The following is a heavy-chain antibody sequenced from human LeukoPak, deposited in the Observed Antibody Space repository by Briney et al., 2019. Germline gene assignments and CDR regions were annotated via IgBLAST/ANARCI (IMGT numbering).Heavy chain of an antibody. D-gene: IGHD5-18*01. CDR3: TRGGRGYSYVVLDY. J-gene: IGHJ4*02. Sequence: PGVSLRLSCTPSGFTFDVYAMSWVRQAPGEGREWVGFIRSKAYGVTREYAASVKRRFTISRDDSKSIAYLQMNSLKTEDTAVYYCTRGGRGYSYVVLDYWGQGTLVTVS. CDR1: GFTFDVYA. CDR2: IRSKAYGVTR. V-gene: IGHV3-49*04.